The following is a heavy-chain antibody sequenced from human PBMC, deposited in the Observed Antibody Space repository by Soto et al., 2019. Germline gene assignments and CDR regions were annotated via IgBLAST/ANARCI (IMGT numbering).Heavy chain of an antibody. V-gene: IGHV4-59*08. Sequence: QVQVQQSGPGLVKPSETLSLTCTVSSGPSSSHNWGWIRQPPGRGLEWIGYVYYTGGTSYNPSLTRRVTISAHTSTTPTSLPLSSVTAADTAVYYCVRQGIDSLHGLVDVWGQGTTVSVSS. CDR1: SGPSSSHN. CDR2: VYYTGGT. J-gene: IGHJ6*02. D-gene: IGHD2-15*01. CDR3: VRQGIDSLHGLVDV.